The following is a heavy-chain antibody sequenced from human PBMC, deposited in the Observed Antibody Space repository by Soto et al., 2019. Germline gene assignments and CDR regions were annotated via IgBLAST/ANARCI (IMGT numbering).Heavy chain of an antibody. D-gene: IGHD1-1*01. CDR2: IRTKASNYAT. Sequence: EVQLVESGGGLVQPGESLKLSCAASGFTFSGSGIHWVRQASGKGLEWVGHIRTKASNYATEYAVSVRGRFTISRDDSKNTAYLQMASLTTEDTAVYYCMETLNPMDVWGQGTTVTVSS. CDR1: GFTFSGSG. V-gene: IGHV3-73*01. J-gene: IGHJ6*02. CDR3: METLNPMDV.